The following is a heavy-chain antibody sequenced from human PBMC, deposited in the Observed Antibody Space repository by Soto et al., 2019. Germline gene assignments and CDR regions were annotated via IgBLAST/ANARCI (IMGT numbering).Heavy chain of an antibody. Sequence: QVQLVESGGGVVQPGRSLRLSCVASGFTFSSYGMHWVRQAPGKRLEWVAVISYDGSNKYYADSVKGRFTISRDNSKNTLYLQMNSLRAEDTAVYYCAKGHISSTGTFDYWGQGTLVTVSS. D-gene: IGHD1-1*01. CDR2: ISYDGSNK. CDR3: AKGHISSTGTFDY. CDR1: GFTFSSYG. J-gene: IGHJ4*02. V-gene: IGHV3-30*18.